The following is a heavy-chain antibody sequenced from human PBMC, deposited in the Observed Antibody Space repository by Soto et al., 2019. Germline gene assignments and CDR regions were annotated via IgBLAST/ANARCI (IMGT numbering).Heavy chain of an antibody. D-gene: IGHD3-10*01. J-gene: IGHJ3*02. CDR2: IYDSGSA. Sequence: SETLSLTCTVSGGPITNYWSWIRQLPGKGLEWIGYIYDSGSASYNPALKSRVTISADTSKNHFSLKLSSVTAADTAVYYCARRYGGAFDIWGQGTMVTVSS. CDR1: GGPITNY. V-gene: IGHV4-59*08. CDR3: ARRYGGAFDI.